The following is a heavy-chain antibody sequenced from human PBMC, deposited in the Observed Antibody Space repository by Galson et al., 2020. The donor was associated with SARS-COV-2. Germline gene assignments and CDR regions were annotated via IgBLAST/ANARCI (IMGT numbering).Heavy chain of an antibody. CDR3: ARVGELNLVFDY. CDR2: IKQDGSEK. D-gene: IGHD1-26*01. CDR1: GFTFSSYW. V-gene: IGHV3-7*01. Sequence: TRGSLRLSCAASGFTFSSYWMSWVRQAPGKGLEWVANIKQDGSEKYHVDSVKGRFTISRDNAKNSLYLQMNSLRAEDTAVYYCARVGELNLVFDYWGQGTLVTVSS. J-gene: IGHJ4*02.